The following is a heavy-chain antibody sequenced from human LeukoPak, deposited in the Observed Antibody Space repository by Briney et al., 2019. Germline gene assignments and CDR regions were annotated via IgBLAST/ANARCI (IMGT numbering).Heavy chain of an antibody. D-gene: IGHD1-26*01. V-gene: IGHV4-38-2*02. CDR3: ARDEGYSGSYRDY. CDR1: GYSISSGYY. Sequence: PSETLSLTCTVSGYSISSGYYWGWIRQPPGKGLEWIGSIYHSGSTYYNPSLKSRVTISVDTSKNQFSLKLSSVTAADTAVYYCARDEGYSGSYRDYWGQGTLVTVSS. J-gene: IGHJ4*02. CDR2: IYHSGST.